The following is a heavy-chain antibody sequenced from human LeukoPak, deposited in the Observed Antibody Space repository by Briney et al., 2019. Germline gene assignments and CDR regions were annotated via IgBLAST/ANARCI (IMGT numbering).Heavy chain of an antibody. Sequence: GGSLRLSCAVSGSDFSSHNFHWVRQAPGKGLEWVSFISRNSRTTYYADSVKGRFTISRDDAKNLVYLQMNSLGAEDTAVYYCAKLTGDDFWSGYEYYFDYWGQGTLVTVSS. CDR1: GSDFSSHN. J-gene: IGHJ4*02. CDR2: ISRNSRTT. CDR3: AKLTGDDFWSGYEYYFDY. D-gene: IGHD3-3*01. V-gene: IGHV3-48*04.